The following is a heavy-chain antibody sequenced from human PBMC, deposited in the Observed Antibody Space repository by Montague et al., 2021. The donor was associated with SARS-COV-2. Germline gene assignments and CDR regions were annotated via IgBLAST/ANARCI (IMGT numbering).Heavy chain of an antibody. Sequence: SETLSLTCTVSGGSTPSHYWNWIRQSPGKRPEWIGYVYYNGDTYSNPSLPLRVTILIDTSENQFSLRLNSVTAADTAVYFCARGWAFAPWGQGRLVTVSS. CDR1: GGSTPSHY. CDR2: VYYNGDT. D-gene: IGHD6-19*01. CDR3: ARGWAFAP. J-gene: IGHJ3*01. V-gene: IGHV4-59*08.